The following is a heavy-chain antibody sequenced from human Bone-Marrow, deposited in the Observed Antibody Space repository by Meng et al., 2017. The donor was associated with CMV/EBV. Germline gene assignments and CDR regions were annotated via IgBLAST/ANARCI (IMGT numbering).Heavy chain of an antibody. J-gene: IGHJ4*01. V-gene: IGHV3-74*01. CDR1: GFHFRTDW. CDR3: AREAPGGSYFAY. D-gene: IGHD1-26*01. Sequence: GSLRLSCVASGFHFRTDWMHWVRQAPGKGPVWVARVKGDGSGTNYADFVKGRFTISRDNAKNTVFLQTNSLRAEDTALYYCAREAPGGSYFAYWGQGTLVTVSS. CDR2: VKGDGSGT.